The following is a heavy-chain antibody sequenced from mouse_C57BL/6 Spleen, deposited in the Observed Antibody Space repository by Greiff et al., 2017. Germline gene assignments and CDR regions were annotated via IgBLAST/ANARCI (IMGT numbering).Heavy chain of an antibody. J-gene: IGHJ2*01. CDR3: ARDYYGNFYFDY. CDR2: INYDGSST. D-gene: IGHD2-1*01. CDR1: GFTFSDYY. Sequence: EVMLVESEGGLVQPGSSMKLSCTASGFTFSDYYMAWVRQVPEKGLEWVANINYDGSSTYYLDSLKSRFIISRDNAKNILYLQMSSLKSEDTATYYCARDYYGNFYFDYWGQGTTLTVSS. V-gene: IGHV5-16*01.